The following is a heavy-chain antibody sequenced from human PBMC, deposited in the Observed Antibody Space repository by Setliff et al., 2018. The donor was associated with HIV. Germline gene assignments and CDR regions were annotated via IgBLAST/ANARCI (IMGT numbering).Heavy chain of an antibody. J-gene: IGHJ3*02. CDR2: ISTSGANT. V-gene: IGHV3-23*01. D-gene: IGHD2-21*01. Sequence: GGSLRLSCAASGFTFSSYAMSWVRQAPGKGLEWVSTISTSGANTYDADSMKGRFTISRDDAKNSLYVQMNSLRAEDTAVYYCARDAHGGNSPSFDIWGQGTMVTVSS. CDR3: ARDAHGGNSPSFDI. CDR1: GFTFSSYA.